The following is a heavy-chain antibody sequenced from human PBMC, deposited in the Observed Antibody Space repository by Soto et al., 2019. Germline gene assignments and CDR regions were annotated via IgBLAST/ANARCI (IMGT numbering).Heavy chain of an antibody. CDR3: GRYFRGSGRYILDH. J-gene: IGHJ4*02. Sequence: GGSLRLSCIASEFTFISSFMGWVHQDPGKGLEWVANINQDGSGTYYVDSVKGRFTISRDNAKNSLYLQMNSLSAEDTGVYYWGRYFRGSGRYILDHWGQGTRVT. CDR2: INQDGSGT. D-gene: IGHD6-19*01. CDR1: EFTFISSF. V-gene: IGHV3-7*03.